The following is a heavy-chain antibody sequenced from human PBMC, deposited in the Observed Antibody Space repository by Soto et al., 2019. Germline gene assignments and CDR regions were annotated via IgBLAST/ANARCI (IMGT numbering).Heavy chain of an antibody. CDR3: ARDPSYDSSGYCDY. CDR2: IWYDGSNK. V-gene: IGHV3-33*01. D-gene: IGHD3-22*01. J-gene: IGHJ4*02. CDR1: GFTFSSYG. Sequence: GGSLRLSCAASGFTFSSYGMHWVRQAPGKGLEWVAVIWYDGSNKYYADYVKGRFTISRDNSKNTLYLQMNSLRAEDTAVYYCARDPSYDSSGYCDYWGQGTLVTVSS.